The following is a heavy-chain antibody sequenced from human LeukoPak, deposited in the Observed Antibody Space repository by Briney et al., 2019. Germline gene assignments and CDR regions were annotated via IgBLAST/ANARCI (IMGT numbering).Heavy chain of an antibody. CDR3: AKGIQWELPLEY. D-gene: IGHD1-26*01. CDR2: ISGSHRST. CDR1: GFTFSSYA. J-gene: IGHJ4*02. Sequence: GASLRLSCAASGFTFSSYAMSWVRQAPGKGLEWVSAISGSHRSTYYADSVKGRFTISRDNSKNTLYLQMNSLRAEDTAVYYCAKGIQWELPLEYWGQGTLVTVSS. V-gene: IGHV3-23*01.